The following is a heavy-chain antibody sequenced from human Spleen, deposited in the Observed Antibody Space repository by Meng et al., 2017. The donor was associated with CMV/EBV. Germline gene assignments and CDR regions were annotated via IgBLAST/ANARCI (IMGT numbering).Heavy chain of an antibody. V-gene: IGHV3-64*02. CDR3: ARGALDLTILLDY. CDR1: GFTFSTYA. D-gene: IGHD3-3*01. J-gene: IGHJ4*02. CDR2: ISSNGDSS. Sequence: GGSLRLSCAASGFTFSTYAMHWVRQVPEKGLEYVSAISSNGDSSYYADSVKGRFTISRDNSKNTLFLQMGSLRAEDMAVYYCARGALDLTILLDYWGQGTLVTVSS.